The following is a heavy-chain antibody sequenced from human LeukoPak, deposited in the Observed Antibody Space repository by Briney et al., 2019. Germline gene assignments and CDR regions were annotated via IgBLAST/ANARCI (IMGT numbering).Heavy chain of an antibody. CDR1: GGSISSSSYY. V-gene: IGHV4-39*01. CDR3: ARYGSGSYWTNFDY. Sequence: SETLSLTCTVFGGSISSSSYYWGWIRQPPGKGLEWIGSIYYSGSTYYNPSLKSRVTISVDTSKNQFSLKLSSVTAADTAVYYCARYGSGSYWTNFDYWGQGTLVTVSS. J-gene: IGHJ4*02. CDR2: IYYSGST. D-gene: IGHD1-26*01.